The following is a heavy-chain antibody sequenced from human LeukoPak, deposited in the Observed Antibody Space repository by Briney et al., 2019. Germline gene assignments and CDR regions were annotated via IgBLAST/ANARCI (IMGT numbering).Heavy chain of an antibody. V-gene: IGHV4-59*01. CDR3: ARDNYDSSGYYFD. Sequence: PSETLSLTCTVSGGSISDYYWSWIRQPPGKGLEWIGYIYYSGNTNYNPSLKSRVTISVDTSKNQFSLSLNSVTAADTAVYYCARDNYDSSGYYFDWGQGTLVTVSS. CDR1: GGSISDYY. D-gene: IGHD3-22*01. CDR2: IYYSGNT. J-gene: IGHJ4*02.